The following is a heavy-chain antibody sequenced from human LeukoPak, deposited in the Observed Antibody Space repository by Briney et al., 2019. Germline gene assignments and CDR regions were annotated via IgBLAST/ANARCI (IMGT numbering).Heavy chain of an antibody. V-gene: IGHV3-66*02. J-gene: IGHJ4*02. CDR1: GFTVSSNY. CDR3: ARRGREAPSGSYDY. Sequence: GGSLRPSCAASGFTVSSNYMSWVRQAPGRGLEWVSVIYSGGSTYYADSVKGRFTISRDDSKNTLYLQMNSLRAEDTAVYYCARRGREAPSGSYDYWGQGTLVTVSS. D-gene: IGHD1-26*01. CDR2: IYSGGST.